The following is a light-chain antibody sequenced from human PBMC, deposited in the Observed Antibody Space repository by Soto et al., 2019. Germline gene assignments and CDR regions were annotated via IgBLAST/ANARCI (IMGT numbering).Light chain of an antibody. J-gene: IGLJ1*01. CDR2: DVS. Sequence: QSALTQPRSVSGSPGHSVTISCTGTSSDVGGYSYVSWYQQHPGKAPKLMISDVSKRPSGVPDRFSGSKFGNTASLIISGLQAEDEADYYCCSYAGAFTYVFGSGTKLTVL. CDR3: CSYAGAFTYV. CDR1: SSDVGGYSY. V-gene: IGLV2-11*01.